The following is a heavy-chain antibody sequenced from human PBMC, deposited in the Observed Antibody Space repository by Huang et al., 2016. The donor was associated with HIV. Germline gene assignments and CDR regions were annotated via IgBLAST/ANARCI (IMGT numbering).Heavy chain of an antibody. D-gene: IGHD4-17*01. V-gene: IGHV4-39*01. CDR1: GGSISSSSYY. CDR2: IYYIGNG. CDR3: ASRTTVTTTSNYHYFYMDV. J-gene: IGHJ6*03. Sequence: QLQLQESGPGLVKPSETLSLTCTVSGGSISSSSYYWGWIRQSPGKGLEWIGSIYYIGNGYGNPSLKSRVTMSVDRSSNQFSLKMHSVTAADTAVYYCASRTTVTTTSNYHYFYMDVWGKGTTVSVSS.